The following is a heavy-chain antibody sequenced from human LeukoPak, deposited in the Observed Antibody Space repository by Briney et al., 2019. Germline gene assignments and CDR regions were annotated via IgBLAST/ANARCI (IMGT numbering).Heavy chain of an antibody. CDR3: ARQGSSGWYDY. Sequence: GGSLEISCKGSGYSFTSYWIGWVRQMPGKGLEWMGIFYPGASDTRYRPSFQGQVTISADKTISTAYLQWSSLKASDTAMYYCARQGSSGWYDYWGQGTLVTVSS. CDR1: GYSFTSYW. J-gene: IGHJ4*02. CDR2: FYPGASDT. V-gene: IGHV5-51*01. D-gene: IGHD6-19*01.